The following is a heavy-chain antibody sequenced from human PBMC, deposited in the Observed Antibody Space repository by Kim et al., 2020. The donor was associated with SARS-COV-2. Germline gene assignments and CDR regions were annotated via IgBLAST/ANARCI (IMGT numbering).Heavy chain of an antibody. CDR2: I. V-gene: IGHV3-11*04. J-gene: IGHJ4*02. Sequence: IYYAGSVKGRFTISRENAKNSLYLQMNSLRAEDTAVYYCARGPLQDYFDYWGQGTLVTVSS. CDR3: ARGPLQDYFDY. D-gene: IGHD1-1*01.